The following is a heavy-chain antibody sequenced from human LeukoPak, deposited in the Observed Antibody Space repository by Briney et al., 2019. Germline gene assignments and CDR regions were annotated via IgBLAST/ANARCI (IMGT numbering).Heavy chain of an antibody. V-gene: IGHV3-30*18. Sequence: PGGSLRLSCAASGFTFSSYGMHWVRQAPGKGLEWVAVISYDGSNKYYADSVKGRFTISRDNSKNTLYLQINSLRAENTAVYYCAKELWFGEYSFDYWGQGTLVTVSS. J-gene: IGHJ4*02. CDR1: GFTFSSYG. CDR2: ISYDGSNK. CDR3: AKELWFGEYSFDY. D-gene: IGHD3-10*01.